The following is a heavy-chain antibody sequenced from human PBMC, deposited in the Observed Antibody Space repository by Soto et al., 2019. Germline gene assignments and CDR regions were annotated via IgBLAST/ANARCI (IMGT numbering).Heavy chain of an antibody. Sequence: QVQLVQSGAEVKKPGASVKVSCKASGYTSNSNGISWVRQAPGQGLEWMGWISASNGNTGYAQKLRGRVTMTIDTSTRTAYMELRSLNSDDTAVYHCANSWDRRLDPWGQGTPVTVSS. CDR2: ISASNGNT. J-gene: IGHJ5*02. CDR1: GYTSNSNG. CDR3: ANSWDRRLDP. V-gene: IGHV1-18*01. D-gene: IGHD1-26*01.